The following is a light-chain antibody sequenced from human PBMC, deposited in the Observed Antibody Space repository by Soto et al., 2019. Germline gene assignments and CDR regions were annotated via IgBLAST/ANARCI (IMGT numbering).Light chain of an antibody. Sequence: QSVLTQPPSVSGAPGQGVTISCTGSRSNIGAGYDVHWYQQFPGAAPKLLIYANDKRPSGVVDRFSGPKSGTSASLAIVGLQAEDEADYYCQSYDNSLSGSWVFGGGTKLTVL. CDR2: AND. V-gene: IGLV1-40*01. J-gene: IGLJ3*02. CDR1: RSNIGAGYD. CDR3: QSYDNSLSGSWV.